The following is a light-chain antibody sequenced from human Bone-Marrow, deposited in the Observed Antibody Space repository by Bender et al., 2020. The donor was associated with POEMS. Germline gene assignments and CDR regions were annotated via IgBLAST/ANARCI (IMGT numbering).Light chain of an antibody. CDR3: CSCAGRSTWV. Sequence: QSALSQPASVSGSPGQSITISCTGTSGDIGNYNLVSWFQHHPGKVPKLLIYEANQRPSGVSTRFSGSNSANTASLTISGLQAEDEADYYCCSCAGRSTWVFGGGSKLTVL. V-gene: IGLV2-23*01. CDR1: SGDIGNYNL. J-gene: IGLJ3*02. CDR2: EAN.